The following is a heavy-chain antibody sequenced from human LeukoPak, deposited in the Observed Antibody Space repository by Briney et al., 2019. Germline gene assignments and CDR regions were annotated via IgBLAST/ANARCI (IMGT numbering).Heavy chain of an antibody. D-gene: IGHD2-15*01. V-gene: IGHV3-7*01. CDR2: IKQDGSEE. Sequence: GGSLRLSCAASGSTFSSYWMSWVRQAPGKGLEWVANIKQDGSEEYYVDSVKGRFTISRDNAKNSLYLQMNSLRAEDTAVYYCARGQQCGGGSCYPSVDYYYYYMDVWGKGTTVTVSS. CDR1: GSTFSSYW. J-gene: IGHJ6*03. CDR3: ARGQQCGGGSCYPSVDYYYYYMDV.